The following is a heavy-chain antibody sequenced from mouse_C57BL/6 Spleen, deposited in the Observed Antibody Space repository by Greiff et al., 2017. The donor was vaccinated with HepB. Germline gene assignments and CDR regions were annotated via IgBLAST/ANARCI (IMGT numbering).Heavy chain of an antibody. D-gene: IGHD2-3*01. J-gene: IGHJ3*01. V-gene: IGHV1-54*01. CDR2: INPGSGGT. Sequence: QVQLQQSGAELVRPGTSVKVSCKASGYAFTNYLIEWVQQRPGQGLEWIGVINPGSGGTNYNEKFKGKATLTADNSSSTAYMQLSSLTSEDSAVYFCARPYDGYYVGFAYWGQGTLVTVSA. CDR3: ARPYDGYYVGFAY. CDR1: GYAFTNYL.